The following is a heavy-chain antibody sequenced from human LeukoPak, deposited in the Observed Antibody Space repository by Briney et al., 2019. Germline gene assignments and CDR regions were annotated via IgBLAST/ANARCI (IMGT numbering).Heavy chain of an antibody. V-gene: IGHV4-4*07. J-gene: IGHJ2*01. Sequence: SETLSLTCTVSGGSINSDYWSWIRQPAGKGLEWIGRIYTSGSTNYNPSLKSRVTMSVDTSKNQFSLKLSSVTAADTAVYYCARDHCSGGSCSNYWYFDLWGRGTLVTVSS. CDR2: IYTSGST. D-gene: IGHD2-15*01. CDR1: GGSINSDY. CDR3: ARDHCSGGSCSNYWYFDL.